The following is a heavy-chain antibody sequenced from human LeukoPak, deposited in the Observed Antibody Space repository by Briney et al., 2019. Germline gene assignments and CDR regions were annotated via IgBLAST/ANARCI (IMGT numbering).Heavy chain of an antibody. Sequence: PGGSLRLSCAASGFTFDDYAMHWVRQAPGKGLEWVSGISWNSGSIGYADSVKGRFTISRDNSKNTLYLQMNNLRAEDTAVYYCARGGGYYAIDYWGQGTLVTVSS. CDR2: ISWNSGSI. V-gene: IGHV3-9*01. CDR1: GFTFDDYA. D-gene: IGHD1-26*01. CDR3: ARGGGYYAIDY. J-gene: IGHJ4*02.